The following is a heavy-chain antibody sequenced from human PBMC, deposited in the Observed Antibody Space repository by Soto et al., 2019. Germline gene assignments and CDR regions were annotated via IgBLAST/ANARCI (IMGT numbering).Heavy chain of an antibody. CDR3: AKETEFGGLGDCGGINDY. Sequence: GGSLRLSCAASGFTFSSYAMSWVRQAPGKGLEWVSSISGSGGSIYYADSVKGRFTISRDNSKNTLYLQMNSLRAEDTAVYDCAKETEFGGLGDCGGINDYWGQGTLVTVSS. V-gene: IGHV3-23*01. J-gene: IGHJ4*02. CDR2: ISGSGGSI. D-gene: IGHD3-10*01. CDR1: GFTFSSYA.